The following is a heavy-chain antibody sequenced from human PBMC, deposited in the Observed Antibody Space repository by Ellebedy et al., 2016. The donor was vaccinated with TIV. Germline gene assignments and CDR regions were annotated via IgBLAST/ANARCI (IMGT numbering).Heavy chain of an antibody. CDR1: GGTFSSYA. CDR3: ARDEVTVPKSDYYYGMDV. D-gene: IGHD2-21*02. V-gene: IGHV1-69*04. Sequence: SVKVSXXASGGTFSSYAISWVRQAPGQGLEWMGRIIPILGIANYAQKFQGRVTITADKSTSTAYMELSSLRSEDTAVYYCARDEVTVPKSDYYYGMDVWGQGTTVTVSS. J-gene: IGHJ6*02. CDR2: IIPILGIA.